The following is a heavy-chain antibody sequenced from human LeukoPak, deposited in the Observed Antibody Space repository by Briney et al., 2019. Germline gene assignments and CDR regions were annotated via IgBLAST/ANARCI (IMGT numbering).Heavy chain of an antibody. Sequence: ASVKVSCKASGYTFTGYYVHWVRQASGQGLEWMGWINPNSGGTNYAQKFQGRVTMTRDTSISTAYMELSRLRSDDTAVYYCLVGATPNDAFDIWGQGTMVTVSS. CDR1: GYTFTGYY. CDR3: LVGATPNDAFDI. D-gene: IGHD1-26*01. J-gene: IGHJ3*02. CDR2: INPNSGGT. V-gene: IGHV1-2*02.